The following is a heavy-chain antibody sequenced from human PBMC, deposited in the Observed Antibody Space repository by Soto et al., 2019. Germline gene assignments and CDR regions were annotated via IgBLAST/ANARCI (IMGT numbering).Heavy chain of an antibody. V-gene: IGHV3-43D*04. D-gene: IGHD3-16*01. CDR2: ISWDGGST. CDR3: AKDKYLGEGGHFDY. CDR1: GFTFDDYA. Sequence: EVQLVESGGVVVQPGGSLRLSCAASGFTFDDYAMHWVRQAPGKGLEWVSLISWDGGSTYYADSVKGRFTISRDNSKNSLYLQMNSLRAEDTALYYCAKDKYLGEGGHFDYWGQGTLVTVSS. J-gene: IGHJ4*02.